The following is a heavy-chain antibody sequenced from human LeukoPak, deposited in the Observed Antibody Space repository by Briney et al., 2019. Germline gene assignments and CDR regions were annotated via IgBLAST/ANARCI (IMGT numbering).Heavy chain of an antibody. Sequence: SETLSLTCTVSGGSISSYYWSWFRQPPGKGLEWIGYIYYSGSTNYNPSLKSRVTISVDTSKNQFSLKLSSVTAADTAVYYCARDLSFDPWGQGTLVTVSS. CDR3: ARDLSFDP. CDR1: GGSISSYY. J-gene: IGHJ5*02. V-gene: IGHV4-59*01. CDR2: IYYSGST.